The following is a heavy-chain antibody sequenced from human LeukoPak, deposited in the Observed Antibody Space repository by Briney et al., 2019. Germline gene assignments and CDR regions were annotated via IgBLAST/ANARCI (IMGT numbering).Heavy chain of an antibody. CDR1: GFIFSSYD. D-gene: IGHD3-3*01. CDR3: AREGDFWSGPSGYFDN. J-gene: IGHJ4*02. Sequence: GGSLRLSCAASGFIFSSYDVNWVRQAPGKGLEWVSYISSSGRTIYYADSVEGRFTISRDNAKNSLYLQMNSLRAEDTAVYHCAREGDFWSGPSGYFDNWGQGTLVTVSS. CDR2: ISSSGRTI. V-gene: IGHV3-48*03.